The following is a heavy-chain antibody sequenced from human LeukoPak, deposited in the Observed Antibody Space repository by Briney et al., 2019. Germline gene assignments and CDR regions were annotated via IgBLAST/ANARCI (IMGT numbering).Heavy chain of an antibody. V-gene: IGHV4-59*01. CDR3: ARADYYGRFYYFDY. D-gene: IGHD3-10*01. Sequence: SETLSLTCTVSGGSLSSYYWSWIRQPPGKGLEWIGYIYYSGSTNYNPSLKSRVTISVDASKNQFSLKLSSVTAVDTAVYYCARADYYGRFYYFDYWGQGTLVTVSS. J-gene: IGHJ4*02. CDR2: IYYSGST. CDR1: GGSLSSYY.